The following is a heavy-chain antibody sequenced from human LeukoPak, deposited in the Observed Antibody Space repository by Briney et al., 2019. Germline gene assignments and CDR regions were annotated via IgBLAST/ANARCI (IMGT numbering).Heavy chain of an antibody. CDR3: ARDAYNWNRRYYYMDV. CDR2: ISSSSSTI. Sequence: GGSLRLSCAASGFTFSSYSMNWVRQAPGKGLEWVSYISSSSSTIYYADSVKGRFTISRDNAKNSLYLQMNSLRAEDTAVYYCARDAYNWNRRYYYMDVWGKGTTVTVSS. V-gene: IGHV3-48*04. J-gene: IGHJ6*03. D-gene: IGHD1-20*01. CDR1: GFTFSSYS.